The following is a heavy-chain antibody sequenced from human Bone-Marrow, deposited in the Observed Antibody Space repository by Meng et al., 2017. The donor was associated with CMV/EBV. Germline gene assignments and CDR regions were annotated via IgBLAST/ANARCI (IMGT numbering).Heavy chain of an antibody. CDR1: GGSFSGYY. D-gene: IGHD2-2*01. CDR2: INHSGST. V-gene: IGHV4-34*01. CDR3: ARDRIVVVPAAIPYSSSAHYYYYGMDV. Sequence: SQTLSLTCAVYGGSFSGYYWSWIRQPPGKGLEWIGEINHSGSTNYNPSLKSRVTISVDTSKNQFSLKLSSVTAADTAVYYCARDRIVVVPAAIPYSSSAHYYYYGMDVWGQGTTVTVSS. J-gene: IGHJ6*02.